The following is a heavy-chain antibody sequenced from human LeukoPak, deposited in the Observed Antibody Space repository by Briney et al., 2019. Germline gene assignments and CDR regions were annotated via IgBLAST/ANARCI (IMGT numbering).Heavy chain of an antibody. Sequence: GGSLRLSCVASGFTFSTYGMHWVRQAPGKGLEWVAKIGSDDSNKHYADSVKGRFTISRDNSKNTLYLQMNSLRSDDTAVYYCARDGHRRYHYDSSGREDAFDIWGQGTMVTVSS. CDR1: GFTFSTYG. CDR2: IGSDDSNK. J-gene: IGHJ3*02. CDR3: ARDGHRRYHYDSSGREDAFDI. V-gene: IGHV3-30*02. D-gene: IGHD3-22*01.